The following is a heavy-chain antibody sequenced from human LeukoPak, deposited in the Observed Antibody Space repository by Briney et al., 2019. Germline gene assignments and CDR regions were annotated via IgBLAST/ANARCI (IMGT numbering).Heavy chain of an antibody. D-gene: IGHD5-12*01. J-gene: IGHJ5*02. Sequence: PSETLSLTCTVSGGSIGSYYWSWIRQPPGKGLEWIGHISYSGSTNYNPSLKSRVTLSVDTSKNQFSLKLSSVTAADTAVYYCARGGSGYALNWFDPWGQGTLVTVSS. V-gene: IGHV4-59*01. CDR3: ARGGSGYALNWFDP. CDR1: GGSIGSYY. CDR2: ISYSGST.